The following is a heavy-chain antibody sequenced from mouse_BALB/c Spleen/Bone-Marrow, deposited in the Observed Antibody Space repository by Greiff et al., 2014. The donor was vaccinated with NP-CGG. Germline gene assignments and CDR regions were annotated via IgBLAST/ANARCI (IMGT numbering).Heavy chain of an antibody. CDR2: ISDGGSYT. V-gene: IGHV5-4*02. J-gene: IGHJ3*01. CDR3: ARDRGYWGFAY. Sequence: VQLKDSGGGLVKPGGSLKLSCAASGFTFSDYYMYWVRQTPEKRLEWVATISDGGSYTYYPDSVKGRFTISRDNAKNNLYLQMSSLKSEDTAMYYCARDRGYWGFAYWGQGTLVTVSA. CDR1: GFTFSDYY. D-gene: IGHD2-3*01.